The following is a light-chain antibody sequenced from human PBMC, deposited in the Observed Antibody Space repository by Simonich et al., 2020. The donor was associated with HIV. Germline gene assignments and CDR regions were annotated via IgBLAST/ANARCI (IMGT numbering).Light chain of an antibody. CDR1: QSVSSY. CDR2: EAS. J-gene: IGKJ3*01. V-gene: IGKV3-11*01. CDR3: QPREA. Sequence: DIVLTQSPATLSLSPGESATLSCRASQSVSSYLTWYQQNPGQAPRLPIYEASNSATGIPARLSGSGSGTDFTLTISSLEPEDFAVYYCQPREAFGPGTKVDIK.